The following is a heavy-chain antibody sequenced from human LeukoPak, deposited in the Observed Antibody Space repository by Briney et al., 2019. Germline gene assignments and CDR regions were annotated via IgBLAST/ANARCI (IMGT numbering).Heavy chain of an antibody. J-gene: IGHJ4*02. CDR3: ARGRPQEDTAMVDY. D-gene: IGHD5-18*01. CDR2: INPNSGVT. CDR1: GYTFTDYS. V-gene: IGHV1-2*02. Sequence: GASVKVSCKASGYTFTDYSMHWVRQGQAPGQGLEWMGWINPNSGVTNYAQKFQGRVTLTRDTSISTAYMEINRLTSDDTAMYYCARGRPQEDTAMVDYWGQGTLVTVSS.